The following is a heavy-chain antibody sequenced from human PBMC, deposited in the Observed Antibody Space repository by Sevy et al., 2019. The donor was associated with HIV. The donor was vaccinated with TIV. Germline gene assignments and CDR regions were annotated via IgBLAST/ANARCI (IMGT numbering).Heavy chain of an antibody. CDR2: IIPILGTV. V-gene: IGHV1-69*13. J-gene: IGHJ6*02. D-gene: IGHD3-3*01. CDR3: ARRPDLGVVILTGVLDV. Sequence: ASVKVSCKASGGTFSSYGISWVRQAPGQGLEWMGGIIPILGTVNYAQKFQGRVTITADESTKTAYMELSSLRSEDTAVYYCARRPDLGVVILTGVLDVWGQGTTVTVSS. CDR1: GGTFSSYG.